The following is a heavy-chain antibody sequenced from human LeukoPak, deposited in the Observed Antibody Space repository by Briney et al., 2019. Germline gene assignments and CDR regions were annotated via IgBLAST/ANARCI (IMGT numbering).Heavy chain of an antibody. V-gene: IGHV3-23*01. CDR3: AKDRYGFGPFDY. CDR1: GFTFSSYA. Sequence: GGSLGLSCAASGFTFSSYAMSWVRQAPGKGLEWVSGISGSGGSTYYADSVKGRFTISRDNSKNTLYLQMNSLRAEDTAVYYCAKDRYGFGPFDYWGQGTLVTVSS. CDR2: ISGSGGST. J-gene: IGHJ4*02. D-gene: IGHD5-18*01.